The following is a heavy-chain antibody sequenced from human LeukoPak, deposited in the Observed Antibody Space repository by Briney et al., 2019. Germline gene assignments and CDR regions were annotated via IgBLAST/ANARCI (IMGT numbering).Heavy chain of an antibody. D-gene: IGHD6-19*01. V-gene: IGHV4-31*02. Sequence: SETLSLTCTVSGGSVNSGGYYWSWIRQHPGKGLEWIGYIYYSGSTYYNPSLKSRVTISVDTSKNQFSLKLSSVTAADTAVYYCARVNAVAGMRYFDYWGQGTLVTVSS. CDR2: IYYSGST. CDR1: GGSVNSGGYY. CDR3: ARVNAVAGMRYFDY. J-gene: IGHJ4*02.